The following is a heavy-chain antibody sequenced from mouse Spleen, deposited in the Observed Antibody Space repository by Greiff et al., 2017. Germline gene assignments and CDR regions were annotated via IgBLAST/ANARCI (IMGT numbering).Heavy chain of an antibody. CDR1: GFTFSSFG. D-gene: IGHD2-4*01. CDR2: ISSGSSTI. Sequence: EVMLVESGGGLVQPGGSRKLSCAASGFTFSSFGMHWVRQAPEKGLEWVAYISSGSSTIYYADTVKGRFTISRDNPKNTLFLQMTSLRSEDTAMYYCARSSTMITTSYYYAMDYWGQGTSVTVSS. V-gene: IGHV5-17*02. CDR3: ARSSTMITTSYYYAMDY. J-gene: IGHJ4*01.